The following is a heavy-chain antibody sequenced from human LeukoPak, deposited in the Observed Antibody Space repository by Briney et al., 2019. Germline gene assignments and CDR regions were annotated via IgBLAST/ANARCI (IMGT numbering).Heavy chain of an antibody. CDR3: ARALGSSSDY. D-gene: IGHD3-10*01. V-gene: IGHV3-74*01. Sequence: GGSLRLSCAASGFTFSSYWMHWVRQAPGKGLVWVSRTNDDGSTTNYADSVKDRFTISRDNAKNTLYLQMNSLRAEDTAVYYCARALGSSSDYWGQGTLVTVAS. J-gene: IGHJ4*02. CDR1: GFTFSSYW. CDR2: TNDDGSTT.